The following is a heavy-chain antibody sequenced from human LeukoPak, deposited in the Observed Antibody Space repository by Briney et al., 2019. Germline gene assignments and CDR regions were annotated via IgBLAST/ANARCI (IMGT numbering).Heavy chain of an antibody. CDR1: GFTFSSYG. V-gene: IGHV3-33*01. CDR3: ARAGDHYYYYYMDV. D-gene: IGHD7-27*01. CDR2: IWYDGSNK. J-gene: IGHJ6*03. Sequence: GRSLRLSCAASGFTFSSYGMHWVRQAPGKGLEWVAVIWYDGSNKYYADSVKGRFTISRDNSKNTLYLQMNSLRAEDTAVYYCARAGDHYYYYYMDVLGKGTTVTVSS.